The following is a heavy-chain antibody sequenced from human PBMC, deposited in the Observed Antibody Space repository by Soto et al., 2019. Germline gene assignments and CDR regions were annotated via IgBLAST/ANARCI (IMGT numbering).Heavy chain of an antibody. V-gene: IGHV4-30-4*01. CDR3: ARYGSGECNRGSCYSPFDY. Sequence: SETLSLTCTVSGRSISSVNYYWSWIRQPPGKGLEWIGYIYYSGSTYYNPSLRSRVTISVDTSKNQFSLKLSSLTAADTAVYLCARYGSGECNRGSCYSPFDYWGQGTLVTVS. CDR2: IYYSGST. D-gene: IGHD2-15*01. CDR1: GRSISSVNYY. J-gene: IGHJ4*02.